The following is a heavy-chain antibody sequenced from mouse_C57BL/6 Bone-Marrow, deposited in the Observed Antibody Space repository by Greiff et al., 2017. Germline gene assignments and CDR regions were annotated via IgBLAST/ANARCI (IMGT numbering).Heavy chain of an antibody. V-gene: IGHV1-80*01. J-gene: IGHJ2*01. CDR1: GYAFSSYW. CDR3: ARSPILLRSPYFDY. D-gene: IGHD1-1*01. CDR2: IYPGDGDT. Sequence: QVQLKESGAELVKPGASVKISCKASGYAFSSYWMNWVKQRPGKGLEWIGQIYPGDGDTNYNGKFKGKATLTADKSSSTAYMQLSSLTSEDSAVYFCARSPILLRSPYFDYWGQGTTLTVSS.